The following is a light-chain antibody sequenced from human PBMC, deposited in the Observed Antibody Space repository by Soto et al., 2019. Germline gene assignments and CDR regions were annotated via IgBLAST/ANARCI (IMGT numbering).Light chain of an antibody. V-gene: IGLV1-44*01. CDR2: SNN. CDR1: SSNIGSNT. J-gene: IGLJ1*01. CDR3: AAWDDSLNGYV. Sequence: QSVLTQPPSASGTPGQRVTISCSGSSSNIGSNTVNWYQQLPGTAPKLLIYSNNQRPSGVPDRFSGSKSGTSASLAVSGLQLEDEAIYYCAAWDDSLNGYVFGPGTKVTVL.